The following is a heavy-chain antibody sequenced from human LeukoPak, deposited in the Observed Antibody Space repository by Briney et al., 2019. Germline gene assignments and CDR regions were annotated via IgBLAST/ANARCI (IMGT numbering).Heavy chain of an antibody. J-gene: IGHJ4*02. CDR1: GGSISSGGYY. D-gene: IGHD6-25*01. Sequence: SQTLSLTCTVSGGSISSGGYYWSWIRQHPGKGLEWIGYIYYSGSTYYNPSLESRVTISVDTSKNQFSLKLSSVTAADTAVYYCARGREAAGFDYWGQGTLVTVSS. CDR3: ARGREAAGFDY. CDR2: IYYSGST. V-gene: IGHV4-31*03.